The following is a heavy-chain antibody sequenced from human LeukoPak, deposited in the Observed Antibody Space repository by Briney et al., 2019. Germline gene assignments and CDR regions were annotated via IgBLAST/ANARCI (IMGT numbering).Heavy chain of an antibody. V-gene: IGHV4-34*01. Sequence: SETLSLTCAVYGGSFSDYWWTWIRQSPGKGLEWIGEINHSGSTNYNPSLKSRVTISVDTSKNQFSLKLSSVTAADTAVYYCARVARAAAGRYYYYYYMDVWGKGTTVTVSS. J-gene: IGHJ6*03. CDR1: GGSFSDYW. CDR2: INHSGST. D-gene: IGHD6-13*01. CDR3: ARVARAAAGRYYYYYYMDV.